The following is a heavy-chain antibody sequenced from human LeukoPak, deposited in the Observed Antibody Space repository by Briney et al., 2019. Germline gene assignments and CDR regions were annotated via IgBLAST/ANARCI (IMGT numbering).Heavy chain of an antibody. V-gene: IGHV3-30-3*01. Sequence: PGRSLRLSCAASGFTFSSYAMPWVRQAPGKGLEWVAVISYDGSNKYYADSVKGRFTISRDNSKNTLYLQMNSLRAEDTAVYYCAKDQNPEGGYYDFWSGYPNWFDPWGQGTLVTVSS. J-gene: IGHJ5*02. D-gene: IGHD3-3*01. CDR2: ISYDGSNK. CDR1: GFTFSSYA. CDR3: AKDQNPEGGYYDFWSGYPNWFDP.